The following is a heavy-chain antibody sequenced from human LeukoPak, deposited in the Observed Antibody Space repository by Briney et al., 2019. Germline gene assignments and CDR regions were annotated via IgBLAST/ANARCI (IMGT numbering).Heavy chain of an antibody. D-gene: IGHD5-18*01. CDR1: GLHFSGTA. V-gene: IGHV3-23*01. J-gene: IGHJ4*02. CDR2: ISHDGMNR. Sequence: GGSLRLSCAASGLHFSGTAMSWVRQAPGKGLEWVSGISHDGMNRYYADSVKGRFTISRDNSKNTLYLQMNSLRAEDTAVYYCAKDHRGYSYGTAGDYWGQGTLVTVSS. CDR3: AKDHRGYSYGTAGDY.